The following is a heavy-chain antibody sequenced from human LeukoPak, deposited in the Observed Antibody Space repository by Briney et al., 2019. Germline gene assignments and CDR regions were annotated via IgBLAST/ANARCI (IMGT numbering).Heavy chain of an antibody. V-gene: IGHV3-48*03. CDR2: ISSSGGTR. CDR1: RFAFSVYE. J-gene: IGHJ4*02. CDR3: STPTVASDFDY. D-gene: IGHD6-19*01. Sequence: PGGSLRLSCAASRFAFSVYEMYWLRQAPGKGLEWIAYISSSGGTRHYADSVRGRFTISRDNAKNSLYLQLNNLRAEDTAVYYCSTPTVASDFDYWGQGTLVTVSS.